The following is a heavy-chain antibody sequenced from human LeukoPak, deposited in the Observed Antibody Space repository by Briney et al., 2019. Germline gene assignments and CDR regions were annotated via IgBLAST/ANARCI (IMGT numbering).Heavy chain of an antibody. CDR1: GGSFSGYY. J-gene: IGHJ5*02. CDR3: ARWGYCSGGSCFNIRFDP. D-gene: IGHD2-15*01. V-gene: IGHV4-34*01. Sequence: SETLSLTCAVYGGSFSGYYWSWIRQPPGKGLEWIGEINHSASTNYNPSLKSRVTISVDTSKNQFSLKLSSVTAADTAVYYCARWGYCSGGSCFNIRFDPWGQGTLVTVSS. CDR2: INHSAST.